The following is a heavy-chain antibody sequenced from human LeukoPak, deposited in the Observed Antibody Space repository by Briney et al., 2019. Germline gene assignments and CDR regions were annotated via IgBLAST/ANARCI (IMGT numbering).Heavy chain of an antibody. V-gene: IGHV4-59*08. D-gene: IGHD3-22*01. CDR2: IYYSGSI. CDR1: GGSISSYY. Sequence: SETLSLTCTVSGGSISSYYWSWIRQPPGKGLEWIGYIYYSGSINYNPSLKSRVTISVDTSKNQFSLKLSSVTAADTAVYYCARLSPQYYYDSSGTRGNSGEDYWGQGTLVTVSS. J-gene: IGHJ4*02. CDR3: ARLSPQYYYDSSGTRGNSGEDY.